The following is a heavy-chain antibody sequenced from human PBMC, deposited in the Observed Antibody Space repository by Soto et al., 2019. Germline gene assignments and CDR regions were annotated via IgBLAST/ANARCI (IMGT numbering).Heavy chain of an antibody. CDR2: ISAYNGNT. Sequence: GASVKVSCKASGYTFTSYGISWVRQAPGQGLEWMGWISAYNGNTNYAQKLQGRVTMTTDTSTSTAYMELRSLRSDDTAVYYCARHDEDIVVVPAATDYWGQGTLVTVSS. J-gene: IGHJ4*02. V-gene: IGHV1-18*01. CDR3: ARHDEDIVVVPAATDY. CDR1: GYTFTSYG. D-gene: IGHD2-2*01.